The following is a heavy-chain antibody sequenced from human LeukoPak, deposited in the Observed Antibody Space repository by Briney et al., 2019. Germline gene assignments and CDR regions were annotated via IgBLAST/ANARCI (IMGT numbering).Heavy chain of an antibody. CDR2: IRYDGSNK. D-gene: IGHD3-22*01. CDR1: GFSFSSYG. CDR3: ARDPVGGVVTRNGDLHINWFDP. J-gene: IGHJ5*02. Sequence: GGSLRLSCAGSGFSFSSYGMHWVRQAPGKGLEWVAFIRYDGSNKYYADSVKGRFTISRDNSKNTLYLQMNSLRAEDTAVYYCARDPVGGVVTRNGDLHINWFDPWGQGTLVTVSS. V-gene: IGHV3-30*02.